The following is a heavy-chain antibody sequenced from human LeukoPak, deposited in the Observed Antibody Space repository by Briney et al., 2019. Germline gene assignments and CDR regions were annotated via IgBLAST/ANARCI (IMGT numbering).Heavy chain of an antibody. J-gene: IGHJ3*02. CDR2: ISSSGSTI. V-gene: IGHV3-48*03. D-gene: IGHD1-26*01. Sequence: TGGSLRLSCAASGFTFSSYEMNWVRQAPGKGLEWVSYISSSGSTIYYADSVKGRFTISRDNAKNSLYLQMNSLRAEDTAVYYCARSGSPGAFDIWGQGTMVTVSS. CDR1: GFTFSSYE. CDR3: ARSGSPGAFDI.